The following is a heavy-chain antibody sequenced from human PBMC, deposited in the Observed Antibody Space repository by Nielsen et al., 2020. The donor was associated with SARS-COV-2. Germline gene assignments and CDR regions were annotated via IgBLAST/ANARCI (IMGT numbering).Heavy chain of an antibody. D-gene: IGHD2-21*01. CDR2: ISHDGGNK. CDR3: ARDLSDEMHAYSHGIGGYFDY. CDR1: GFTFTKFA. J-gene: IGHJ4*02. V-gene: IGHV3-30-3*01. Sequence: GGSLRLSCATSGFTFTKFAMHWVRQAPGQGLEWVAVISHDGGNKEYADSVKGRLTISRDNSKNTLYLQMSRLRPEDTAVYYCARDLSDEMHAYSHGIGGYFDYWGQGSLVTVSS.